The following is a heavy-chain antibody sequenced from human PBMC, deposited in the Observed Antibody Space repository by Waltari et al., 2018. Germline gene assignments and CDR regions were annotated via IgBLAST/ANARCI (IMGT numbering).Heavy chain of an antibody. Sequence: EVQLVESGGGLVKPGGSLRLSCAASGFTFSNAWMSWVRQAPGKGLEWVGRSKSRTKGGKTEYAAPVKGRFTISRDDSKNTLYLQMNSLKTEDTAVYYCTTDPPYQLLSGGQGTLVTVSS. V-gene: IGHV3-15*01. J-gene: IGHJ4*02. CDR3: TTDPPYQLLS. D-gene: IGHD2-2*01. CDR1: GFTFSNAW. CDR2: SKSRTKGGKT.